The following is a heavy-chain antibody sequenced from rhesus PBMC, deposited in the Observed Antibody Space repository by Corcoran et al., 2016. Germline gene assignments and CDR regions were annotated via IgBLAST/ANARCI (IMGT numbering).Heavy chain of an antibody. CDR3: ASLYYNIWTGYATFDY. V-gene: IGHV4S10*01. CDR1: GGSISDSYR. CDR2: IYGSSTRT. D-gene: IGHD3-3*01. J-gene: IGHJ4*01. Sequence: QVQLQESGPGVVKPSETLSLTCAVSGGSISDSYRWSWIRQPPGKGLEWIGSIYGSSTRTNYNPSLKGRVTISKDPSKNQFSLKLSSVTAADTAVYYCASLYYNIWTGYATFDYWGQGVLVTVSS.